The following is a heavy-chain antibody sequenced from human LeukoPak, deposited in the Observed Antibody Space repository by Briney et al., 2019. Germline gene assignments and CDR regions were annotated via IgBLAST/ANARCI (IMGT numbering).Heavy chain of an antibody. D-gene: IGHD2-2*02. Sequence: GGSLRLSCAASGFTFSSYSMNWVRQAPGKGLEWVSSISSSSSYIYYADSEKGRFTISRDNAKNSLYLQMNSLRAEDTAVYYCARSSGVPAAILDYWGQGTLVTVSS. J-gene: IGHJ4*02. CDR2: ISSSSSYI. CDR1: GFTFSSYS. CDR3: ARSSGVPAAILDY. V-gene: IGHV3-21*01.